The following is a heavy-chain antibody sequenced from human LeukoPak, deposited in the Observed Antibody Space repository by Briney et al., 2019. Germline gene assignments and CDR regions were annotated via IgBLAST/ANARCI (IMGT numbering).Heavy chain of an antibody. J-gene: IGHJ3*02. CDR3: ARAIVGVTDAFDI. V-gene: IGHV4-4*07. CDR1: GGSISNYY. Sequence: SETLSLTCTVSGGSISNYYWSWIRQPAGKGLEWIGRMYSDGSTNYNPSVRGRVTMSIDTSKTQFSLRVTSVTAADTAVYYCARAIVGVTDAFDIWGQGTTVTVSS. CDR2: MYSDGST. D-gene: IGHD1-26*01.